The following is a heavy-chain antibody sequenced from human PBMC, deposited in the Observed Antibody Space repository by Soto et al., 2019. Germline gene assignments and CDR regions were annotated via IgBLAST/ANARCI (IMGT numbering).Heavy chain of an antibody. V-gene: IGHV3-21*01. CDR2: ISSSGSYM. D-gene: IGHD2-21*02. CDR3: ARDQAKSIVVVTAIDH. J-gene: IGHJ4*02. Sequence: GGSLSLSCAASGFTFCTYSMNWVRQAPGQALEWVSSISSSGSYMYYADSVKGRFTISRDNLRNSLYLQMDSLRDEDTAVYYCARDQAKSIVVVTAIDHWGQGTQVTVSS. CDR1: GFTFCTYS.